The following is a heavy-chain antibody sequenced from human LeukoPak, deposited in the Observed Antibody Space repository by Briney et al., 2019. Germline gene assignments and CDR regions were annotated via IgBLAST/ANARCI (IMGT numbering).Heavy chain of an antibody. J-gene: IGHJ5*02. CDR3: AREGLELQTLSWFDP. CDR1: GFTFSSYA. D-gene: IGHD1-7*01. Sequence: PGRSLRLSCAASGFTFSSYAMHWVRQAPGKGLEWVAVISYDGNNKYYADSVKGRFTISRDNSKNTLYLQMNSLRAEDTAVYYCAREGLELQTLSWFDPWGQGTLDTVSS. CDR2: ISYDGNNK. V-gene: IGHV3-30-3*01.